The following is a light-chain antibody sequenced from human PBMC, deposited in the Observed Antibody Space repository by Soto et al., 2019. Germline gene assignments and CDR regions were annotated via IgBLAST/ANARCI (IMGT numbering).Light chain of an antibody. CDR1: SSSIGTGTG. Sequence: QLVLTQPPSVSGAPGQRVSISCTGSSSSIGTGTGVHWYQQLPGTAPKLLISSNNNRPSGVPARFSGSKSGTSASLAITGLQAEDEAVYYCQSFDNTLSGWVFGGGTKLTVL. V-gene: IGLV1-40*01. CDR2: SNN. J-gene: IGLJ3*02. CDR3: QSFDNTLSGWV.